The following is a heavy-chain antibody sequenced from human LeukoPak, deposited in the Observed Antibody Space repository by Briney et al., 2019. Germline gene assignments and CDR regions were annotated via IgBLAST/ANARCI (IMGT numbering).Heavy chain of an antibody. V-gene: IGHV3-23*01. CDR1: GFTISTYA. CDR2: ISGNGGST. CDR3: ARAKRGTPVPISYYYYAMDV. D-gene: IGHD6-19*01. J-gene: IGHJ6*02. Sequence: GGSLRLSCAASGFTISTYAMNWVRQAPGKGLEWVSGISGNGGSTHYVDSVKGRFTISRDNSDNTLYLQMDSLRVDDTAVYFCARAKRGTPVPISYYYYAMDVWGQGTTVSVSS.